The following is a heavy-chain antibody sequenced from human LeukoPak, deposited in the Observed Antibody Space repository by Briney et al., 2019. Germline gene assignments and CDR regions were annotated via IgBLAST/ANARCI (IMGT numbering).Heavy chain of an antibody. CDR2: ISYDGINK. CDR3: AKDGQKYYYYGMDV. J-gene: IGHJ6*02. CDR1: GFTFSSYG. Sequence: PGGSLRLSCAASGFTFSSYGIHWVRQAPGKGLEWVAVISYDGINKYYAESVKGRFTISRDNFKNTLYLQMNSLRAEDTAVYYCAKDGQKYYYYGMDVWGQGTTVTVSS. V-gene: IGHV3-30*18.